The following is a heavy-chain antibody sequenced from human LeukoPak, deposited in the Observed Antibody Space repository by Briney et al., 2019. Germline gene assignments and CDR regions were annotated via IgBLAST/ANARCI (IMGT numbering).Heavy chain of an antibody. CDR1: GYSFTSYW. J-gene: IGHJ4*02. CDR2: IDPSDSYT. V-gene: IGHV5-10-1*01. D-gene: IGHD3-10*01. CDR3: ARHRDYYGSGSYPDY. Sequence: GESLRISCKGPGYSFTSYWISWVRQMPGKGLEWMGRIDPSDSYTNYSPSFQGHVTISADKSISTAYLQWSSLKASDTAMYYCARHRDYYGSGSYPDYWGQGTLVTVSS.